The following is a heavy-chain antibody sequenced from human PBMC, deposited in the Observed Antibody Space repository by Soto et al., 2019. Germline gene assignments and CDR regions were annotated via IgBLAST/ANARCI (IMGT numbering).Heavy chain of an antibody. CDR1: GGSISSGGYY. V-gene: IGHV4-31*03. CDR3: ARSVFP. Sequence: QVQLQESGPGLVKPSQTLSLTCTVSGGSISSGGYYWSWIRQHPGKGVEWIGYIYYSKSTYYNPSLKSRVTISLDTSKNQSSLKRTSVTAAGTAVYYCARSVFPWGQGTLVTVSS. CDR2: IYYSKST. J-gene: IGHJ5*02.